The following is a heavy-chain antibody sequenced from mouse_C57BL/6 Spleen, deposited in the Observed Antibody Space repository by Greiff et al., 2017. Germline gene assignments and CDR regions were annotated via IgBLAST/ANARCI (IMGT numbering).Heavy chain of an antibody. V-gene: IGHV1-61*01. CDR3: AREATVVDGYFEV. CDR2: IYPSDSET. Sequence: QVQLQQPGAELVRPGSSVKLSCKASGYTFTSYWMDWVKQRPGQGLEWIGNIYPSDSETHYNQKFKDKATLTVDKSSSTAYMQLSSLTSEDSAVYYCAREATVVDGYFEVWGTGTTVTVSS. J-gene: IGHJ1*03. CDR1: GYTFTSYW. D-gene: IGHD1-1*01.